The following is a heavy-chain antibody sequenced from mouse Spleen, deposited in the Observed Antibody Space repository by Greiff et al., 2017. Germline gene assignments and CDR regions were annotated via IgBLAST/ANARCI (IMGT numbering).Heavy chain of an antibody. CDR2: IWGGGST. V-gene: IGHV2-6*01. J-gene: IGHJ3*01. D-gene: IGHD4-1*01. CDR3: ASGPNWSWFAY. CDR1: GFSLTRYG. Sequence: VMLVESGPGLVAPSQSLSITCTVSGFSLTRYGVDWVRQSPGKGLEWLGVIWGGGSTNYNSALKSRLSISKDNSKSQVFLKMNSLQTDDTAMYYCASGPNWSWFAYWGQGTLVTVSA.